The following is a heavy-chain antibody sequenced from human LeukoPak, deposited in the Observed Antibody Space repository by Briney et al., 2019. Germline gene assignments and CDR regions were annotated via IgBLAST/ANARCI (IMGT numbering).Heavy chain of an antibody. CDR2: IYPGDSDT. CDR1: GYSFTNYW. J-gene: IGHJ4*02. V-gene: IGHV5-51*01. CDR3: ARQVGGSIAAAGFDY. Sequence: GESLKISCKVSGYSFTNYWIGWVGQMTGKGLEWMGIIYPGDSDTRYSPSFQGQVTISADKSISTAYLQWRRLRASDTAMYYCARQVGGSIAAAGFDYWGQGTLVTVSS. D-gene: IGHD6-13*01.